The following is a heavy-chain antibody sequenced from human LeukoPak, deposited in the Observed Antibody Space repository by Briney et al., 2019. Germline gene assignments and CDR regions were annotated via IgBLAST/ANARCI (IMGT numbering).Heavy chain of an antibody. CDR1: GFHFSYFL. CDR2: IKQDGTAE. J-gene: IGHJ6*02. CDR3: ARDRKPSSYLGLHV. Sequence: GGALELSFAASGFHFSYFLMSWVRKAPGRGLEGVANIKQDGTAEYYVDSVRGRFTISRDNAKKSLYLQMNSLRAEDTAVYYCARDRKPSSYLGLHVWGQGTTVTVSS. D-gene: IGHD6-6*01. V-gene: IGHV3-7*01.